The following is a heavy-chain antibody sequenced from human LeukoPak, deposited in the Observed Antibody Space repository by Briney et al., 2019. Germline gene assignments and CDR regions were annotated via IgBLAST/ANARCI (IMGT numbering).Heavy chain of an antibody. CDR1: GDSVSSNTAA. CDR3: ARQVGATRYYFDY. D-gene: IGHD1-26*01. CDR2: TYYRSKWYH. J-gene: IGHJ4*02. V-gene: IGHV6-1*01. Sequence: SQTVSLTCAISGDSVSSNTAAWTWIRQSPSRGLEWLGRTYYRSKWYHDYAVSVKSRITVNPDTSKNQFSLQLNSVTPEDTAVYYCARQVGATRYYFDYWGQGTLVTVSS.